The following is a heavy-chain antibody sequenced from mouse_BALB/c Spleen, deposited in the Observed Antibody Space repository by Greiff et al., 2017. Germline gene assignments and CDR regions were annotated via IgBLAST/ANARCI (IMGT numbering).Heavy chain of an antibody. D-gene: IGHD2-10*02. J-gene: IGHJ3*01. CDR2: INPNNGGT. CDR1: GYTFTDYT. Sequence: EVQLVESGPELVKPGASVKISCKTSGYTFTDYTMHWVKQSHGKSLEWIGGINPNNGGTSYNKKFKSKATLTVDNSSSTAYMELRSLTSEDSAVYYYAGRAEYGNYAYWGQGTLVTVSA. V-gene: IGHV1-18*01. CDR3: AGRAEYGNYAY.